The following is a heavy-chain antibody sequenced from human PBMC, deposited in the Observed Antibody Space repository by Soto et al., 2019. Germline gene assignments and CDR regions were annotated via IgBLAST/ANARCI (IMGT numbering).Heavy chain of an antibody. D-gene: IGHD3-22*01. CDR1: GGSFSDYA. V-gene: IGHV1-69*01. Sequence: QVQLVQSGAEVKKPGSSVKVSCQASGGSFSDYAISWVRQAPGQGLEWMGGIIPMLGIADNAQKFQGRVIITADDYTSTVYVELSSRRSEDTAVYYCARDGDYYDSSGFQRDYHYYGMDVWGQGTTVTVAS. CDR3: ARDGDYYDSSGFQRDYHYYGMDV. J-gene: IGHJ6*02. CDR2: IIPMLGIA.